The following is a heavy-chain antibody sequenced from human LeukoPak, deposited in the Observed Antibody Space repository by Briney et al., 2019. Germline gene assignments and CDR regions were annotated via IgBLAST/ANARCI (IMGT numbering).Heavy chain of an antibody. Sequence: PGGSLRLSCAVSGFTFSSYAMSWVRQAPGKGVEWVSTISGSGDNTYYADSVRGRFTISRDNSKNTLYLQMNSLRAEDTAIYYCAKVSWANYFDYWGQGTLVTVSS. CDR1: GFTFSSYA. V-gene: IGHV3-23*01. D-gene: IGHD6-13*01. J-gene: IGHJ4*02. CDR3: AKVSWANYFDY. CDR2: ISGSGDNT.